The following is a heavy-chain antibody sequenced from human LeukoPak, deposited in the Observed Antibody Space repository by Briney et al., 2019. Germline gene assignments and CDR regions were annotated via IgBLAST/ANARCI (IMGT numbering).Heavy chain of an antibody. CDR2: IYYSGST. V-gene: IGHV4-59*08. Sequence: PSETLSLTCTVSGGSISSYYWSRIRQPPGKGLEWIGYIYYSGSTNYNPSLKSRVTISVDTSKNQFSLKLSSVTAADTAVYYCARHRDNWPLNAFDIWGQGTMVTVSS. J-gene: IGHJ3*02. CDR3: ARHRDNWPLNAFDI. D-gene: IGHD1-1*01. CDR1: GGSISSYY.